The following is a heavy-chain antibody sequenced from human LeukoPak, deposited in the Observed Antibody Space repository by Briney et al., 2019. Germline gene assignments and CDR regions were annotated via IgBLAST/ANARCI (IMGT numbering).Heavy chain of an antibody. CDR1: GFTFSSYS. D-gene: IGHD6-13*01. CDR2: ISGSGGST. J-gene: IGHJ4*02. V-gene: IGHV3-23*01. CDR3: AKDHDSSSWDYFDY. Sequence: GGSLRLCCAASGFTFSSYSMNWVRQAPGKGLEWVSAISGSGGSTYYADSVKGRFTISRDNSKNTLYLQMNSLRAEDTAVYYCAKDHDSSSWDYFDYWGQGTLVTVSS.